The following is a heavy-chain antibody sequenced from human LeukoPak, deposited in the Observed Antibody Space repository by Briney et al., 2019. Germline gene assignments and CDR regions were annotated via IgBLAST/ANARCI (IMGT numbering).Heavy chain of an antibody. CDR3: ARLRDEGYSYGSLDY. V-gene: IGHV4-39*01. Sequence: SGPALVEPTQPLTLTCTFSGFSLSTSGVCVSWIRQPPGKGLEWIGSIYYSGSTDYNPTLKSRVTISVDTSKKQLSLKLKSVTAADTAVYYCARLRDEGYSYGSLDYWGQGTLVTVSS. J-gene: IGHJ4*02. CDR1: GFSLSTSGVC. D-gene: IGHD5-18*01. CDR2: IYYSGST.